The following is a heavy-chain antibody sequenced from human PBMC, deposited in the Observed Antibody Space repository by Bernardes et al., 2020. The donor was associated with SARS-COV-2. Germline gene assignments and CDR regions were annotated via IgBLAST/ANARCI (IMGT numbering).Heavy chain of an antibody. CDR2: IYPGDSDT. Sequence: GESLKISCKGSGYSFTSFWIGWVRQMPGKGLEWMGIIYPGDSDTRYSPSFQGPVTISPDKSISTAYLQWSSLKASDTAMYYCARHGPTSIFGVGPYYYYGMDVWGQGTTVTVSS. CDR1: GYSFTSFW. J-gene: IGHJ6*02. CDR3: ARHGPTSIFGVGPYYYYGMDV. D-gene: IGHD3-3*01. V-gene: IGHV5-51*01.